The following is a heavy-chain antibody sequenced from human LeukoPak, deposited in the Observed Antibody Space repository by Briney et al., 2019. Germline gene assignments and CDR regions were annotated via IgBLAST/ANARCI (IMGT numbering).Heavy chain of an antibody. CDR1: GFSFGDYG. D-gene: IGHD2/OR15-2a*01. Sequence: GGSLRLSCTASGFSFGDYGLNWVRQAPGKGLEWVSFIRRVTNGGTTEYAASVKGRVSMSRDDTKSIAYLQMNSLKAEDTAVYFCARDGREYSDYGMGVWGQGTTVIVSS. V-gene: IGHV3-49*04. CDR2: IRRVTNGGTT. CDR3: ARDGREYSDYGMGV. J-gene: IGHJ6*02.